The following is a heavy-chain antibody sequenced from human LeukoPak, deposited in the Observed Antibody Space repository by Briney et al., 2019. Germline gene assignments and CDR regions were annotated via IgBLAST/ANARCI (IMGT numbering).Heavy chain of an antibody. J-gene: IGHJ5*02. Sequence: PSETLSLTCTVSGGSISNYYWSWIRQPPGKGLEWIGYIYYSGITNYNPSLKSRVTMSVDTSNNQFSLKLSSVTAADTAVYYCARESGGWFDPWGQGTLVTVSS. V-gene: IGHV4-59*01. D-gene: IGHD1-26*01. CDR1: GGSISNYY. CDR2: IYYSGIT. CDR3: ARESGGWFDP.